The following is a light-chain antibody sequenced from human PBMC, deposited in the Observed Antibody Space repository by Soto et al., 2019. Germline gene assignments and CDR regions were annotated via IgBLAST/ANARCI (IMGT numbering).Light chain of an antibody. V-gene: IGKV3-20*01. CDR2: GAS. CDR1: QSVSGSY. J-gene: IGKJ1*01. Sequence: EIVLTQSPASLSLSPGERATLSCRASQSVSGSYFAWYQQKPGQAPRLLIYGASSRATGIPDRFSGSGSGTDFTLTISRLEPEDFAVYYCQQYGSTPRTFGQGTKWISN. CDR3: QQYGSTPRT.